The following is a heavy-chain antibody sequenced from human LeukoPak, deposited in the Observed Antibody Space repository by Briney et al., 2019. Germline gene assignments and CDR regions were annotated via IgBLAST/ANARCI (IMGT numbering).Heavy chain of an antibody. CDR3: AAGELWFGELLPQPRFDY. J-gene: IGHJ4*02. CDR1: GDSFTTYG. V-gene: IGHV1-18*01. D-gene: IGHD3-10*01. Sequence: ASVKVSCKASGDSFTTYGINWVRQASGQGPEWMGWINTYNGNTNYVQKLQGRVTMTTDISTSTAYMELRSLRSDDTAVYYCAAGELWFGELLPQPRFDYWGQGTLVTVSS. CDR2: INTYNGNT.